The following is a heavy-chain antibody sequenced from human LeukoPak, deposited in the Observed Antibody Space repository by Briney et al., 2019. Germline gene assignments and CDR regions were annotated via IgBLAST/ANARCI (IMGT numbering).Heavy chain of an antibody. D-gene: IGHD3-22*01. V-gene: IGHV4-59*01. CDR2: VYYSGST. CDR3: ARGQDYFDSEYYFDY. J-gene: IGHJ4*02. Sequence: SETLSLTCAVSGGSITSYYRSWIRRPPGKRLEWIGYVYYSGSTNYNPSLKSRLSISVDTSKNQFSLKLSSVTAADTAVYYCARGQDYFDSEYYFDYWGQGTLVTVSS. CDR1: GGSITSYY.